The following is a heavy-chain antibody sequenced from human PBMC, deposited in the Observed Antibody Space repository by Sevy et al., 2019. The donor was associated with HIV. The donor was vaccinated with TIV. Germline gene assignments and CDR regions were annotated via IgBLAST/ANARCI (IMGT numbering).Heavy chain of an antibody. CDR2: ISPFNGDT. D-gene: IGHD2-15*01. CDR1: GYTFTNYR. V-gene: IGHV1-18*01. CDR3: ARAYCSGGSCYSLAY. Sequence: ASVKVSCEASGYTFTNYRIYWVRQAPGQGLEWMGWISPFNGDTNYVQKLRGRVTMITDTSTSTAYMELRSLRSDDTAVYYCARAYCSGGSCYSLAYWGQGTLVTVSS. J-gene: IGHJ4*02.